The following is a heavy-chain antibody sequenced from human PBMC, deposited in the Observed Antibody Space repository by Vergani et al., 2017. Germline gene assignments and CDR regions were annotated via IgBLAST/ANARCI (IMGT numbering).Heavy chain of an antibody. CDR1: GFIFSSYG. CDR3: ARDRGDWRYSRYFYNYYMDV. J-gene: IGHJ6*03. D-gene: IGHD2-8*02. Sequence: QVQLVESGGGVVQPGRSLRPSCEASGFIFSSYGMNWVRQAPGKGLEWVALISYDGTNKYYTNSVRGRFTISRDNSKSTLFLQMNSLRVEDMAVYYCARDRGDWRYSRYFYNYYMDVWGKGTTVTVSS. V-gene: IGHV3-30*19. CDR2: ISYDGTNK.